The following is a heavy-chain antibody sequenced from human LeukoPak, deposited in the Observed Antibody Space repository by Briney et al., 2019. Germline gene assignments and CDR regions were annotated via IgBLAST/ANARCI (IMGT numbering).Heavy chain of an antibody. CDR2: ISWNSGSI. Sequence: GGSLRLSCAASGFTFDDYAMHWVRQAPGKGLEWVSGISWNSGSIDYADSVKGRFTISRDNAKNSLYLQMNSLRAEDTALYYCSRVAGLKYYYYYYAMDVRGQGTTVTVSS. D-gene: IGHD6-19*01. CDR3: SRVAGLKYYYYYYAMDV. J-gene: IGHJ6*02. CDR1: GFTFDDYA. V-gene: IGHV3-9*01.